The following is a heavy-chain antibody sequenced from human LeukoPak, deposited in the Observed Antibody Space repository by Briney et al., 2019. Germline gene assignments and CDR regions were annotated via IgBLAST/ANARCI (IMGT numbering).Heavy chain of an antibody. CDR1: GFPFGNYV. V-gene: IGHV3-48*03. D-gene: IGHD3-16*02. Sequence: GGSLRLSCEASGFPFGNYVMNWVGQAPGRGVEGVSYTSSRGSAIYYAHAVKGRFPISRDNAKTSMYLQMNSLRAEDTAVYYCARGGYPYGMDVWGPGTTVTVSS. CDR2: TSSRGSAI. J-gene: IGHJ6*02. CDR3: ARGGYPYGMDV.